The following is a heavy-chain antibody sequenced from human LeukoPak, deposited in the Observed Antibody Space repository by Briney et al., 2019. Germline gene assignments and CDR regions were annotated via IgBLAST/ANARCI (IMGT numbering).Heavy chain of an antibody. Sequence: PGGSLRLSCAASGFTFSNYGMSRVRQAPGKGLEWVSGISDTGGTTHYADSVKGRFTISRDNSKNTLSLQMNSLRAEDTAVYYCARDAYSSSPKPDYWGQGTLVTVSS. V-gene: IGHV3-23*01. D-gene: IGHD6-6*01. CDR3: ARDAYSSSPKPDY. CDR2: ISDTGGTT. CDR1: GFTFSNYG. J-gene: IGHJ4*02.